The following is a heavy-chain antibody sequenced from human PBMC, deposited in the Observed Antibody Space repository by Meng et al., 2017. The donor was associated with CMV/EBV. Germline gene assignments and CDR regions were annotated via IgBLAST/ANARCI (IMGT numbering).Heavy chain of an antibody. J-gene: IGHJ5*02. D-gene: IGHD3-16*01. CDR1: GFTFDDYA. Sequence: GGSLRLSCAASGFTFDDYAMHWVRQAPGKGLEWVANIKQHGSEKYYVDSVKGRFTISRDDAKNSLYLQMNSLRVEDTAVYYCAREYGGWFDPWGQGTLVTVSS. CDR3: AREYGGWFDP. V-gene: IGHV3-7*01. CDR2: IKQHGSEK.